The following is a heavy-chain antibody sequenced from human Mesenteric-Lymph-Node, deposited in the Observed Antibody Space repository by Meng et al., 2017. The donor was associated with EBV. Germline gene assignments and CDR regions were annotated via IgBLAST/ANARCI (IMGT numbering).Heavy chain of an antibody. CDR2: IYWDDDK. J-gene: IGHJ4*02. Sequence: QITLKESGPTLVKPXXTPTLTCTFSGFSLSPSGGGVGWIRQPPGKALEWLALIYWDDDKRYSPSLKSRLTITKDTSKNQVVLTMTNMDPVDTATYYCAHSGVGNSLDYWGQGTLVTVSS. D-gene: IGHD7-27*01. CDR3: AHSGVGNSLDY. CDR1: GFSLSPSGGG. V-gene: IGHV2-5*02.